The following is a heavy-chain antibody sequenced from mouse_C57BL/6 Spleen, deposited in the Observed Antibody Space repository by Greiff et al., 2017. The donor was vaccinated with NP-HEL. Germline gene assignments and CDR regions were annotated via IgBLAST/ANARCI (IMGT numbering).Heavy chain of an antibody. CDR3: ARSGGAQAAWFAY. CDR2: IHPNSGST. J-gene: IGHJ3*01. CDR1: GYTFTSYW. V-gene: IGHV1-64*01. D-gene: IGHD3-2*02. Sequence: QVQLQQPGAELVKPGASVKLSCKASGYTFTSYWMHWVKQRPGQGLEWIGMIHPNSGSTNYNEKFKSKATLTVDKSSSTAYMQLSSLTSEDSAVYYCARSGGAQAAWFAYWGQGTLVTVSA.